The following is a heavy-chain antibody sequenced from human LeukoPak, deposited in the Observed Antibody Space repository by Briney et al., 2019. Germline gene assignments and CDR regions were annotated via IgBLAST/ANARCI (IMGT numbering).Heavy chain of an antibody. Sequence: GGSLRLSCAASGFTFSSYGMHWVRQAPGKGLGWVAVIWYDGSNKYYADSVKGRFTISRDNSKNTLYLQMNSLRAEDTAVYYCAKSMVRGDNDAFDIWGQGTMVTVSS. D-gene: IGHD3-10*01. CDR2: IWYDGSNK. J-gene: IGHJ3*02. CDR3: AKSMVRGDNDAFDI. CDR1: GFTFSSYG. V-gene: IGHV3-33*06.